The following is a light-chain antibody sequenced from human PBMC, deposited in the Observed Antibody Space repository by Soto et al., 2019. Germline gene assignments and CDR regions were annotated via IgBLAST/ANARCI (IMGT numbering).Light chain of an antibody. J-gene: IGLJ1*01. CDR1: SSDVGRYSY. Sequence: ALTQPRSVSGSPGQSVSISCTGTSSDVGRYSYVSWYQQHPGKAPKLMIYDVSERPSGVPDRFSGSKSGNTASLTISGLQAEDEADYYCCSYAGTYTGVFGTGTKVTVL. CDR3: CSYAGTYTGV. CDR2: DVS. V-gene: IGLV2-11*01.